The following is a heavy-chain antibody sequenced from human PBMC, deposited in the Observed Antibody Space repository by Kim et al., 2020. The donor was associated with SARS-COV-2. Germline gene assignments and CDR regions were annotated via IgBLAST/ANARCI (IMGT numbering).Heavy chain of an antibody. Sequence: GGSLRLSCTTSGFTFSAYDMNWVRLPPGKGLVWLSFITKNGATIFHADSVKGRFTFSRDNAKNSLYLQMNGLRDEDTAVYYCVRDRWEGAFGFWGRGTL. D-gene: IGHD1-26*01. V-gene: IGHV3-48*02. CDR3: VRDRWEGAFGF. CDR2: ITKNGATI. CDR1: GFTFSAYD. J-gene: IGHJ3*01.